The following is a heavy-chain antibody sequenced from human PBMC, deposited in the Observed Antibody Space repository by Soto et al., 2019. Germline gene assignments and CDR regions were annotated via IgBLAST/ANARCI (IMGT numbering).Heavy chain of an antibody. D-gene: IGHD5-12*01. Sequence: QVQLVQSGAEVKKPGSSVKVSCKASGGTFSSYAISWVRQAPGQGLEWMGGIIPIFGTANYAQKFQGRVTITGEESTSTAYMELSSLRYEDTAVYYCARALVEMATTDAFDIWGQGTMVTVSS. J-gene: IGHJ3*02. CDR3: ARALVEMATTDAFDI. CDR2: IIPIFGTA. CDR1: GGTFSSYA. V-gene: IGHV1-69*01.